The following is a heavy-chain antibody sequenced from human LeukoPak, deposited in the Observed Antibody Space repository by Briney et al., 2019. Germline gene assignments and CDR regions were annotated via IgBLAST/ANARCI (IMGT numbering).Heavy chain of an antibody. CDR2: IIPILGIA. CDR3: ARDYMSTPQDGAGGSLDY. Sequence: SVKVSCKASGGTVSSYAISWVRQAPGQGLEWMGRIIPILGIANYAQKFQGRVTITADKSATTAYMELSSLRSEDTGVYYCARDYMSTPQDGAGGSLDYWGQGTLVTVSS. V-gene: IGHV1-69*04. J-gene: IGHJ4*02. CDR1: GGTVSSYA. D-gene: IGHD3-16*01.